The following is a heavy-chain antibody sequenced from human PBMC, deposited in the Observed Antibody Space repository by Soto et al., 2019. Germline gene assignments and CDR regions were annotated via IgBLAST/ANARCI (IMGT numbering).Heavy chain of an antibody. CDR2: ISGSGGST. CDR3: ATPKLELLWFGEAPYYFDY. V-gene: IGHV3-23*01. Sequence: GGSLRLSCAASGFTFSSYAMSWVRQAPGKGLEWVSAISGSGGSTYYADSVKGRFTISRDNSKNTLYLQMNSLRAEDTAVYYCATPKLELLWFGEAPYYFDYWGQGTLVTVSS. D-gene: IGHD3-10*01. CDR1: GFTFSSYA. J-gene: IGHJ4*02.